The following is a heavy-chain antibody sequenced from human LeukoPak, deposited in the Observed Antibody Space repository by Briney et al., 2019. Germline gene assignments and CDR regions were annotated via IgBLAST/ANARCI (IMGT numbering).Heavy chain of an antibody. CDR1: GFTFSSYC. CDR3: AKSADRYYGSGPLDY. V-gene: IGHV3-30*02. D-gene: IGHD3-10*01. CDR2: IRYDGSNK. Sequence: QPGGSLRLSCAASGFTFSSYCMHCVRQAPGKGLEWVAFIRYDGSNKYYADSVKGRFTISKDNSKNTLYLQMNSLRAEDTAVYYCAKSADRYYGSGPLDYWGQGTLVTVSS. J-gene: IGHJ4*02.